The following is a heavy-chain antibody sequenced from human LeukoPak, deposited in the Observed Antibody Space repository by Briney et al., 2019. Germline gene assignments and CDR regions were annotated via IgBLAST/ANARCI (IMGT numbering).Heavy chain of an antibody. V-gene: IGHV1-2*02. CDR2: INPNSGGT. J-gene: IGHJ4*02. D-gene: IGHD6-19*01. Sequence: ASVKVCCKASGYTFTGYYMHWVRQAPGQGLEWMGWINPNSGGTNYAQKFQGRVTMTRDTSISTAYMELSRLRSDDTAVYYCARPLYSSGWRTLFDYWGQGTLVTVSS. CDR3: ARPLYSSGWRTLFDY. CDR1: GYTFTGYY.